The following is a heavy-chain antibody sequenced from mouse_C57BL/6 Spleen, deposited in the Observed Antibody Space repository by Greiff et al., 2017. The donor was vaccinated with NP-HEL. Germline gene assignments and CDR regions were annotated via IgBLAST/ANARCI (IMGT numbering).Heavy chain of an antibody. V-gene: IGHV1-50*01. Sequence: VQLQQSGAELVKPGASVKLSCKASGYTFTSYWMQWVKQRPGQGLEWIGEIDPSDSYTTYNQKFKGKAKLTVDTSSSTAYMQLSSLTSEDSAVYYCARGVYYGNDGGYFDYWGQGTTLTVSS. CDR2: IDPSDSYT. CDR1: GYTFTSYW. D-gene: IGHD2-2*01. J-gene: IGHJ2*01. CDR3: ARGVYYGNDGGYFDY.